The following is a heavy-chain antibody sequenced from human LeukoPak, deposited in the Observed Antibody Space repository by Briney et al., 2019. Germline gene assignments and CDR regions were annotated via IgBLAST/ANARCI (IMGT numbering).Heavy chain of an antibody. D-gene: IGHD5-18*01. Sequence: PSETLSLSCTVSVGSISSYYWSWIRQPPGKGLEWIGYIYYSGSTNYNPSLKSRVTISVDTSKNQFSLKLSSVTAADTAVYYCAREGDTAPFDYWGQGTLVTVSS. CDR2: IYYSGST. CDR1: VGSISSYY. CDR3: AREGDTAPFDY. J-gene: IGHJ4*02. V-gene: IGHV4-59*01.